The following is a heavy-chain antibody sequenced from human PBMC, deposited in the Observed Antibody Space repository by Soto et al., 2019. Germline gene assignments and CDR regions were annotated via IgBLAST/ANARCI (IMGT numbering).Heavy chain of an antibody. D-gene: IGHD4-17*01. J-gene: IGHJ5*02. V-gene: IGHV4-31*03. CDR1: GGSISSGGYY. CDR2: IYYSGST. Sequence: PSETLSLTCTVSGGSISSGGYYWSWIRQHPGKGLEWIGYIYYSGSTYYNPSLKSRVTISVDTSKNQFSLKLSSVTAADTAVYYCARVRLTTPPLNSFWFDPWGQGTLVTVSS. CDR3: ARVRLTTPPLNSFWFDP.